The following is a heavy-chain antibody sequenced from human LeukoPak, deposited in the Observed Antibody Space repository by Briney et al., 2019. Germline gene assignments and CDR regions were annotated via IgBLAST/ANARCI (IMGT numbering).Heavy chain of an antibody. CDR3: ARGLLSLDY. D-gene: IGHD2/OR15-2a*01. J-gene: IGHJ4*02. CDR1: GYSISSGYY. Sequence: PSETLSLTCAVSGYSISSGYYWGWIRQPPGKGLEWIGSIYHSGSTYYNPSLKSRVTISVDTSKNQFSLKLSSVTAADTAVYYCARGLLSLDYWGQGTLVTVSS. CDR2: IYHSGST. V-gene: IGHV4-38-2*01.